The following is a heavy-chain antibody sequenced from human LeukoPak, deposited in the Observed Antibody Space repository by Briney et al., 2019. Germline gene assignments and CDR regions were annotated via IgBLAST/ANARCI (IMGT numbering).Heavy chain of an antibody. Sequence: SETLSLTCTVSGGSISSSSYYWGWIRQPPGKGLEWIGSIYYSGSTYYNPSLKSRVTISVDTSKNLFSLKLSSVTAADTAVYYCARAGIAVAGFYYYYMDVWGKGTTVTVSS. CDR3: ARAGIAVAGFYYYYMDV. D-gene: IGHD6-19*01. V-gene: IGHV4-39*07. CDR1: GGSISSSSYY. J-gene: IGHJ6*03. CDR2: IYYSGST.